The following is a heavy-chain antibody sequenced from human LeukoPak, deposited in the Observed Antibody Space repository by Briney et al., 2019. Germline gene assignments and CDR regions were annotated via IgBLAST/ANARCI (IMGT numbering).Heavy chain of an antibody. CDR1: GYTFTGYY. CDR3: ARSGRIAVAVSWFDP. J-gene: IGHJ5*02. Sequence: GASVKVSCKASGYTFTGYYMHWVRQAPGQGLEWMGWINPNSGGTNYAQKFQGRVTMTRDTSISTAYMELSRLRSDDTAVYYCARSGRIAVAVSWFDPWGRGTLVTVSS. D-gene: IGHD6-19*01. CDR2: INPNSGGT. V-gene: IGHV1-2*02.